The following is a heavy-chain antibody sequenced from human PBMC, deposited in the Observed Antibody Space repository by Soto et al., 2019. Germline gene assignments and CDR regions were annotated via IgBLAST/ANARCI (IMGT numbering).Heavy chain of an antibody. V-gene: IGHV3-9*01. CDR2: ISWNSGKI. CDR1: GFTFDDYA. D-gene: IGHD2-2*01. Sequence: EVQLVESGGGLVQPGRSLRLACAASGFTFDDYAMHWVRQSPGKGLEWVSGISWNSGKIGYADSVKGRFIISRDNAKNSLYLQMNSLRVEDTAFYYCGTLGTIDTGGMDVWGQGTTVTVSS. CDR3: GTLGTIDTGGMDV. J-gene: IGHJ6*02.